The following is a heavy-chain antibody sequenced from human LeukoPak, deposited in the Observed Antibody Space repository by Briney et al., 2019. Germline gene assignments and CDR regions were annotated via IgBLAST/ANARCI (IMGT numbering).Heavy chain of an antibody. CDR2: INPNSGGT. Sequence: ASVKVSCKASGYTFTGYYMHWVRQAPGQGLEWMGRINPNSGGTNYTQKFQGRVTMTRDTSISTAYMELSRLRSDDTAVYYCARVGRWLQDWYFDLWGRGTLVTVSS. D-gene: IGHD5-24*01. CDR3: ARVGRWLQDWYFDL. CDR1: GYTFTGYY. V-gene: IGHV1-2*06. J-gene: IGHJ2*01.